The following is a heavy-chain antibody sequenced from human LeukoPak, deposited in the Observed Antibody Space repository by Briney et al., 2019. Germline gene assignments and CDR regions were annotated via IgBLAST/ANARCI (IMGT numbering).Heavy chain of an antibody. CDR3: ARDGDYDFWSGYYTVFDY. V-gene: IGHV3-23*01. J-gene: IGHJ4*02. CDR1: GFTFSSYA. Sequence: PGGSLRLSCAASGFTFSSYAMSWVRQAPGKGLEWVSAISGSGGSTYYADPVKGRFTISRDNSKNTLYLQMKSLRAEDTAVYYCARDGDYDFWSGYYTVFDYWGQGTLVTVSS. CDR2: ISGSGGST. D-gene: IGHD3-3*01.